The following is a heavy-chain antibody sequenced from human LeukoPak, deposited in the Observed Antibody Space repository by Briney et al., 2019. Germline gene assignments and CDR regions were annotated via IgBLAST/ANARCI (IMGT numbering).Heavy chain of an antibody. CDR1: GFTFSSYS. D-gene: IGHD2-15*01. CDR3: ARFGGCSGGSCRRGYYYMDV. J-gene: IGHJ6*03. Sequence: GGSLRLSCAASGFTFSSYSMNWVRQATGKGLEGVSYISSSSSTIYYADSVKGRFTISRDNAKNSLYLQMNSLRAEDTAVYYCARFGGCSGGSCRRGYYYMDVWGKGATFTVSS. V-gene: IGHV3-48*04. CDR2: ISSSSSTI.